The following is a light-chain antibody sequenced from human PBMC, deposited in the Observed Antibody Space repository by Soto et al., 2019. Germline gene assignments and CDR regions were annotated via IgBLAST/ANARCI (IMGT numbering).Light chain of an antibody. CDR3: SSYTTSGTLV. Sequence: QSALTQPASVSGSPGQSITISCTGTSSDVGFYDYVSWYQQHPGKAPKLMIYEVRNRPSGLSNRFSGSKSGNTASLTVSGLQAEDEADYYCSSYTTSGTLVFGGGTKVTVL. CDR2: EVR. V-gene: IGLV2-14*01. J-gene: IGLJ3*02. CDR1: SSDVGFYDY.